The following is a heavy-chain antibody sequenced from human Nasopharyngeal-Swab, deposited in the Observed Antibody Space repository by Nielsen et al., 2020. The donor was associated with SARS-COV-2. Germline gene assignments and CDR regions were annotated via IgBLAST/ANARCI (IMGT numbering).Heavy chain of an antibody. J-gene: IGHJ4*02. V-gene: IGHV1-18*01. Sequence: ASVQVSCNASGYIFTSYDISWVRQARGQGLEWMGWIGAYNGNTNYAQKSQDRVTMTTDTSTSTVYMELRSLRSDDTAVYYCARHGVAEDYWGQGTLVTVSS. CDR3: ARHGVAEDY. CDR2: IGAYNGNT. CDR1: GYIFTSYD. D-gene: IGHD3-3*01.